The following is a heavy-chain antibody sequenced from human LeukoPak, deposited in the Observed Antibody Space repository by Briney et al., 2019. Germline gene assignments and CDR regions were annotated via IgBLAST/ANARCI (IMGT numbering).Heavy chain of an antibody. CDR2: ISSSSSTI. Sequence: PGGSLRLSCAASGFTFSSYSMNWVRQAPGKGLERVSYISSSSSTIYYADSVKGRFTISRDNAKNSLYLQMNSLRADDTAVYSCAKDPPTVMANAFHIWGQGTMVTVS. V-gene: IGHV3-48*01. CDR3: AKDPPTVMANAFHI. J-gene: IGHJ3*02. D-gene: IGHD5-18*01. CDR1: GFTFSSYS.